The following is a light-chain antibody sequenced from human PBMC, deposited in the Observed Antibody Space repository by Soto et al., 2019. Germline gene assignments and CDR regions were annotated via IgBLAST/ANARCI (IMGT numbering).Light chain of an antibody. Sequence: QTVVTQSPSASASLGASVKLTCTLSSGHSSYAIAWHQQQPEKGPRYLMKLNSDGSHSKGDGIPDRFSGSSSGTERYLTISRLQSEDEADYYCQTWSTGIRVFGGGTKLTVL. J-gene: IGLJ3*02. CDR2: LNSDGSH. CDR1: SGHSSYA. V-gene: IGLV4-69*01. CDR3: QTWSTGIRV.